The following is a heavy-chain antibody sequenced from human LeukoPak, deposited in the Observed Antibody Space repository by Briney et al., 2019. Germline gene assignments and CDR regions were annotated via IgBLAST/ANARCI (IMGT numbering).Heavy chain of an antibody. CDR1: GFTVSADY. V-gene: IGHV3-66*01. D-gene: IGHD3-22*01. J-gene: IGHJ4*02. Sequence: GGSLRLSCAAFGFTVSADYMSWVRQAPGKGLEWVSIYSGGDTYYADSVKGRFTISRDNSKNSLYLQMNSLRAEDTAVYYCARDRPYYYDSSGFPYYFDYWGQGTLVTVSS. CDR2: YSGGDT. CDR3: ARDRPYYYDSSGFPYYFDY.